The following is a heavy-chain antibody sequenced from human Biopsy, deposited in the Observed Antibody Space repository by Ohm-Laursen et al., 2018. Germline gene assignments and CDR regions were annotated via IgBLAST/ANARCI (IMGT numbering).Heavy chain of an antibody. CDR2: MSPNTGNT. CDR3: ARWETTLGRSLDS. CDR1: GYTFTSHD. Sequence: GASVTASCKVSGYTFTSHDINWVRQATGQGLEWMGWMSPNTGNTVYAQRFQDRVTMTSDTSTGTAYMELTSLTSDDTAVYFCARWETTLGRSLDSWGQGTLITVSS. J-gene: IGHJ4*02. D-gene: IGHD1-26*01. V-gene: IGHV1-8*01.